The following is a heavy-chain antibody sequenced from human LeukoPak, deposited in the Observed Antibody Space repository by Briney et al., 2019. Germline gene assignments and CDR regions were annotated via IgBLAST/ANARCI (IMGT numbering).Heavy chain of an antibody. V-gene: IGHV4-59*11. Sequence: SETLSLTCTVSGGSISSHYWSWIRQPPGKGLEWIGYIYYSGSTNYIPSLKSRVTISVDTSKNQFSLKLSSVTAADTAVYYCARTNYYDSSGYRYYYYYYYMDVWGKGTTVTVSS. J-gene: IGHJ6*03. D-gene: IGHD3-22*01. CDR1: GGSISSHY. CDR3: ARTNYYDSSGYRYYYYYYYMDV. CDR2: IYYSGST.